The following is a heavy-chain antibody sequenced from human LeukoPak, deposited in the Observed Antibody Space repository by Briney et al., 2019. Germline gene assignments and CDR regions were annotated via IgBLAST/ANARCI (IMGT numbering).Heavy chain of an antibody. CDR3: ARILRRSPDY. J-gene: IGHJ4*02. CDR1: GGSISSSSYY. D-gene: IGHD5/OR15-5a*01. V-gene: IGHV4-39*07. Sequence: PSETLSLTCTVSGGSISSSSYYWGWIRQPPGKGLEWIGSIYYSGSTYYNPSLKSRVTISVDTSKNQFSLKLSSVTAADTAVYYCARILRRSPDYWGQGTLVTVSS. CDR2: IYYSGST.